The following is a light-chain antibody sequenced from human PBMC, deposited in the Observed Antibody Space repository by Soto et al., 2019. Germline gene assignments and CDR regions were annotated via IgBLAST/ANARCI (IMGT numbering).Light chain of an antibody. CDR2: GAS. Sequence: IVLTQSPGTLSLSPGERATLSCRASQTVTSNYLAWYQKRPGRAQRLLIYGASNTANGIPARFSGSGSGTDFTLTISSLEPEDFAVYYCQQRSNWPRITFGQGTRLEIK. V-gene: IGKV3-11*01. J-gene: IGKJ5*01. CDR3: QQRSNWPRIT. CDR1: QTVTSNY.